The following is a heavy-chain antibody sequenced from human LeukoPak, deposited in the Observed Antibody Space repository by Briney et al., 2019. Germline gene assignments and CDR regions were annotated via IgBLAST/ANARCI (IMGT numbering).Heavy chain of an antibody. D-gene: IGHD3-22*01. Sequence: KSSETLSLTCTVSGGSISNYYWSWIRQPPGKGLEWSGYISYTGSTNNNPSLKSRVTISADTSKNQFSLKLSSVTAADTAVYYCARFTTYFYDGRTYSSPYYFDYWGQGTLVTVSS. CDR3: ARFTTYFYDGRTYSSPYYFDY. CDR1: GGSISNYY. CDR2: ISYTGST. V-gene: IGHV4-59*01. J-gene: IGHJ4*02.